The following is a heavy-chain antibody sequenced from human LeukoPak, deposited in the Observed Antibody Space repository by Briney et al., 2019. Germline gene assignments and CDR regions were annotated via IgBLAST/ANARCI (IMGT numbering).Heavy chain of an antibody. CDR2: IYYSGST. D-gene: IGHD3-22*01. CDR1: GGSISSYY. V-gene: IGHV4-59*01. J-gene: IGHJ3*02. CDR3: ARVLAYYYDSSGYYAGNDAFDI. Sequence: SETLPLTCTVSGGSISSYYWSWIRQPPGKGLEWIGYIYYSGSTNYNPSLKSRVTISVDTSKNQFSLKLSSVTAADTAVYYCARVLAYYYDSSGYYAGNDAFDIWGQGTMVTVSS.